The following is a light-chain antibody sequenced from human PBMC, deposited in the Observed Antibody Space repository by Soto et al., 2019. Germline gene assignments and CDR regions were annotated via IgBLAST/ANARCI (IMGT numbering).Light chain of an antibody. J-gene: IGLJ1*01. CDR2: DVS. CDR1: SSDVGGYNY. Sequence: QSALTQPASVSGSPGQSITISCTGTSSDVGGYNYVSWYQQRPGKAPKLMIYDVSNRPSGVSNRFSGSKSGNTASLTISGLQAEDEADYYCSSYTKSSTRVFGTGTKLTVL. CDR3: SSYTKSSTRV. V-gene: IGLV2-14*01.